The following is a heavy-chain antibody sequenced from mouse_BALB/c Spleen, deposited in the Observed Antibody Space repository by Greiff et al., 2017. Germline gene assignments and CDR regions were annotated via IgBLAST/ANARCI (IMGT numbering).Heavy chain of an antibody. D-gene: IGHD2-4*01. CDR2: ISDGGSYT. CDR3: AGSSTGITGGYLDG. J-gene: IGHJ1*01. CDR1: GFTFSDYY. V-gene: IGHV5-4*02. Sequence: EVQLMESGGGLVKPGGSLKLSCAASGFTFSDYYMYWVRQPPEKRLEWVATISDGGSYTYYPDSVKGRFTISRDNAKNNLFLQMSSLTSEDTATYYCAGSSTGITGGYLDGWGGGTAVTVAS.